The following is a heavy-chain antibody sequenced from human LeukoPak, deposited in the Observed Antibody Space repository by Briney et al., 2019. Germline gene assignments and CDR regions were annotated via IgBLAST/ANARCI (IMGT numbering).Heavy chain of an antibody. V-gene: IGHV3-74*01. CDR1: GFNFRKYW. Sequence: SGGSLRLSCAASGFNFRKYWMQWVRQVPGKGLVWVSEINPDGGYSGHSNSVRGRFTISRDNAKNTLYLQMTSLSAEDTAVYYCARSLGDWGQGTLVSVSS. CDR2: INPDGGYS. J-gene: IGHJ4*01. CDR3: ARSLGD. D-gene: IGHD3-16*01.